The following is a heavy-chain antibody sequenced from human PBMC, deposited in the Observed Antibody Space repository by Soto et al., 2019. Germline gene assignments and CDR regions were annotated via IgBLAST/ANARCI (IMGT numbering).Heavy chain of an antibody. V-gene: IGHV3-48*02. Sequence: GGSLRLSCAASGFTFSSYSMNWVRQAPGKGLEWVSYISSSSSTIYYADSVKGRFTISRDNAKNSLYLQMNSLRDEDTAVYYCAREAGIFGVVIFDYYYGMDVWGQGTTVTVSS. J-gene: IGHJ6*02. CDR3: AREAGIFGVVIFDYYYGMDV. CDR1: GFTFSSYS. CDR2: ISSSSSTI. D-gene: IGHD3-3*01.